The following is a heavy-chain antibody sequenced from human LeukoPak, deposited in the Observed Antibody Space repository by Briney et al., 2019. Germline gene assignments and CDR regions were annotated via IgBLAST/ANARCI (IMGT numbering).Heavy chain of an antibody. J-gene: IGHJ3*02. Sequence: PGGSLRLSCAASGFTLSSYSMNWVRQAPGKGLEWVSSISSSSSYIYYADSVKGRFTISRDNAKNSLYLQMNSLRAEDTAVYYCARDWEVDAFDIWGQGTMVTVSS. D-gene: IGHD1-26*01. V-gene: IGHV3-21*01. CDR2: ISSSSSYI. CDR3: ARDWEVDAFDI. CDR1: GFTLSSYS.